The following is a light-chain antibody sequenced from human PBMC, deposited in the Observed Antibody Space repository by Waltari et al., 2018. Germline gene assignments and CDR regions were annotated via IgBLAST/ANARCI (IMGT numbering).Light chain of an antibody. J-gene: IGLJ2*01. Sequence: QSALTQPASVSGSPGQPITIPCPGTSMHVGGYNYVSWYQQHPGKAPKLMIYDVSNRPSGVSNRFSGSKSGNTASLTISGLQAEDEADYYCSSYTSSSTLVFGGGTKLTVL. V-gene: IGLV2-14*03. CDR2: DVS. CDR1: SMHVGGYNY. CDR3: SSYTSSSTLV.